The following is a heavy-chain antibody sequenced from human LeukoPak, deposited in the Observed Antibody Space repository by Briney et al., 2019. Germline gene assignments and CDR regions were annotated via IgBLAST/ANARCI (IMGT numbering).Heavy chain of an antibody. CDR2: INQGGSDK. J-gene: IGHJ4*02. CDR3: TRDRSRAEDD. D-gene: IGHD1-14*01. Sequence: GGSLRLSCAASGFTFSGHWMSWVRQARGRELEWVANINQGGSDKYYVDSVKGRFTISRDNANNLLYLQMNSLRGEDTAVYYCTRDRSRAEDDWGQGTLVTVSP. V-gene: IGHV3-7*01. CDR1: GFTFSGHW.